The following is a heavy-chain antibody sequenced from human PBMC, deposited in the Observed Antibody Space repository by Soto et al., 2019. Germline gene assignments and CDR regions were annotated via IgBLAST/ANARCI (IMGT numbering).Heavy chain of an antibody. Sequence: GGSLRLSCAASGFTFSSYAMSWVRQAPGKGLEWVSAISGSGGSTYYADSVKGRFTISRDNSKNTLYLQMNSLRAEDTAVYYCAKDLERVTTDERESYFDYWGQGTLVTVSS. CDR3: AKDLERVTTDERESYFDY. CDR2: ISGSGGST. D-gene: IGHD4-17*01. V-gene: IGHV3-23*01. CDR1: GFTFSSYA. J-gene: IGHJ4*02.